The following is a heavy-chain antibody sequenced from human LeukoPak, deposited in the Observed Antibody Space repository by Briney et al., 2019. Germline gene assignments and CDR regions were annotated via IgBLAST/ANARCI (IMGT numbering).Heavy chain of an antibody. V-gene: IGHV3-48*01. J-gene: IGHJ4*02. CDR3: AKDWPTANYYDRTTTVDY. Sequence: PGGSLRLSCAASGFTFSSYSMNWVRQAPGKGLEWVSYISSSSSTIYYADSVKGRFTISRDNAKNSLYLQMNSLRAEDTAVYYCAKDWPTANYYDRTTTVDYWGQGTLVTVSS. CDR2: ISSSSSTI. D-gene: IGHD3-22*01. CDR1: GFTFSSYS.